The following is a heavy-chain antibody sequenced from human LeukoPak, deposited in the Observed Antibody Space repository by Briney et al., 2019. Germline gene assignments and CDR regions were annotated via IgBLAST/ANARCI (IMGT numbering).Heavy chain of an antibody. CDR3: ATLDQSRTADY. D-gene: IGHD1-14*01. V-gene: IGHV1-69-2*01. J-gene: IGHJ4*02. CDR1: GYTFTDYY. Sequence: ASVKVSCKVSGYTFTDYYMHWVQQAPGKGLEWMGLVDPGDGETIYAEKFQGRVTITADTSTDTAYMELSSLRSEDTAVYYCATLDQSRTADYWGQGTLVTVSS. CDR2: VDPGDGET.